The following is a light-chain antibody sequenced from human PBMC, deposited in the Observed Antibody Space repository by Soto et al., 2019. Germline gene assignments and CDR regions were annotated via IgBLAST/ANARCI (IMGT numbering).Light chain of an antibody. V-gene: IGKV3-20*01. CDR3: QHYGSSVT. CDR2: GTG. CDR1: ESVSSHY. Sequence: EIVMTHSPGTVSLSPGERATLSFRASESVSSHYIGWYQQRRGQAPRLLIYGTGNRAPGIPDRFSGDGAGTDFTLTITRLEPEDFAVYYCQHYGSSVTFGGGTKVDIK. J-gene: IGKJ4*01.